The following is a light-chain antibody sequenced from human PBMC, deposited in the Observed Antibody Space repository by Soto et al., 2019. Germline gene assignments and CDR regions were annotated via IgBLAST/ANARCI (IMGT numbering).Light chain of an antibody. Sequence: QSALTQPPSVSGAPGQRVTISCTGSSSNIGAGYDVHWYQQLPGTAPKLLIYGNINRPSGVPDRFSGSNSGTSASLAITGLQAEDEADYYCQSYDSSLSGYVFGTGTKLTVL. J-gene: IGLJ1*01. CDR1: SSNIGAGYD. CDR2: GNI. CDR3: QSYDSSLSGYV. V-gene: IGLV1-40*01.